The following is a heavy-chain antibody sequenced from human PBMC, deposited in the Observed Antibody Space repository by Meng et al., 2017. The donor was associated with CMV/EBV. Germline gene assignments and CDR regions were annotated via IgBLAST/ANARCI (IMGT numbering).Heavy chain of an antibody. CDR3: ARGEQPGTFFDY. J-gene: IGHJ4*02. Sequence: GESLKISCAASGFTVSSIYMSWVRQAPGKGLEWVSVIYSGGSTYYADSVKGRFTISRDNSKNTLYLQMNSLRAEDTAVYYCARGEQPGTFFDYWGQGTLVTVSS. CDR2: IYSGGST. D-gene: IGHD1-26*01. V-gene: IGHV3-53*05. CDR1: GFTVSSIY.